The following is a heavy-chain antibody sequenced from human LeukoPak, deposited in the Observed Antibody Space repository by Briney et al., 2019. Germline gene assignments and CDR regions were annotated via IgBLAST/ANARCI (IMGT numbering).Heavy chain of an antibody. CDR3: AKYCDSATCYPRHFQH. CDR2: FSATFST. D-gene: IGHD2-2*01. Sequence: GGSLRLSCAASGFTFNDYSMSWIRQAPGKGLEWVSGFSATFSTHYADSVGGRFTISRDTSKNTLYLEMNSLRAEDTAVYYCAKYCDSATCYPRHFQHWGQGTLVTVSS. CDR1: GFTFNDYS. J-gene: IGHJ1*01. V-gene: IGHV3-23*01.